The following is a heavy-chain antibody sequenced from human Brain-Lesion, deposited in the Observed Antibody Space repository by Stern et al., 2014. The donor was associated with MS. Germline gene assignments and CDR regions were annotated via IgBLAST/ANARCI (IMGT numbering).Heavy chain of an antibody. Sequence: EVQLVESGGGLVQPGGSLRISCAASGFTFSHYWMQWVRQAPGKGLVWVSRVNNDGRRTSYADSVKGRFTMSRDNAKNTLYLQMNSLRVEDTAIYYCARGERWFDSWGQGTLVTVSS. J-gene: IGHJ5*01. V-gene: IGHV3-74*02. D-gene: IGHD3-10*01. CDR2: VNNDGRRT. CDR1: GFTFSHYW. CDR3: ARGERWFDS.